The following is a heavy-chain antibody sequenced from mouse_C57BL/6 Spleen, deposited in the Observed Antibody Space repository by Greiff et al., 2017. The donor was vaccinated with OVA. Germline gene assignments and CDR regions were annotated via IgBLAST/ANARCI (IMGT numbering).Heavy chain of an antibody. CDR2: IYPRSGNT. CDR3: ARGSDYDGGPWFAY. V-gene: IGHV1-81*01. D-gene: IGHD2-4*01. CDR1: GYTFTSYG. Sequence: VKLVESGAELARPGASVKLSCKASGYTFTSYGISWVKQRTGQGLEWIGEIYPRSGNTYYNEKFKGKATLTADKSSSTAYMELRSLTSEDSAVYFCARGSDYDGGPWFAYWGQGTLVTVSA. J-gene: IGHJ3*01.